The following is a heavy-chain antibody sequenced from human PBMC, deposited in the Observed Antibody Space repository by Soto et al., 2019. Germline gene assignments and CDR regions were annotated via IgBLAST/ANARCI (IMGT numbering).Heavy chain of an antibody. D-gene: IGHD3-10*01. CDR2: IYSGGST. V-gene: IGHV3-66*01. CDR1: GLTVSSNY. Sequence: WGSMRLSCAASGLTVSSNYMSWVRQTPGKGLEWVSVIYSGGSTYYADSVKGRFTISRDNSKNTLYLQMNSLRAEDTAVYYCALEYYYGSGAPGVWGQGTTVTVSS. J-gene: IGHJ6*02. CDR3: ALEYYYGSGAPGV.